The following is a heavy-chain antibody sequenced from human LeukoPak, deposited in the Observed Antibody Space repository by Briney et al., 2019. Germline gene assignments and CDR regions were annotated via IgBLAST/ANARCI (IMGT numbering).Heavy chain of an antibody. J-gene: IGHJ4*02. D-gene: IGHD3-22*01. Sequence: TSETLSLTCTVSGGSINSYYWSRIRQPPGKGLEWIGEINHSGSTNYNPSLKSRVTMSVDTSKNQFSLKLSSVTAADTAVYYCATLSLDSSGYHDYWGQGTLVTVSS. CDR3: ATLSLDSSGYHDY. CDR1: GGSINSYY. CDR2: INHSGST. V-gene: IGHV4-59*04.